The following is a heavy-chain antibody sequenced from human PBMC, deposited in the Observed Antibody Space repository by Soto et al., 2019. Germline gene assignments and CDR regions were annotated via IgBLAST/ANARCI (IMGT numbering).Heavy chain of an antibody. CDR3: AKEIRYSSSWGFDY. J-gene: IGHJ4*02. CDR1: GFTFSSYG. V-gene: IGHV3-30*18. CDR2: ISYDGSNK. D-gene: IGHD6-13*01. Sequence: QVQLVESGGGVVQPGRSLRLSCAASGFTFSSYGMHWVRQAPGKGLEWVAVISYDGSNKYYADSVKGRFTISRDNSKNTLYLLMNSLRAEDTAVYYCAKEIRYSSSWGFDYWGQGTLVTVSS.